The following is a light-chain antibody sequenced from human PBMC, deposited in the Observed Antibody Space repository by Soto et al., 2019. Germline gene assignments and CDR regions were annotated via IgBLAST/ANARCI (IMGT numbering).Light chain of an antibody. CDR2: AAS. CDR1: QSISSY. J-gene: IGKJ1*01. V-gene: IGKV1-39*01. Sequence: DIPMTQSPSSLSASVGDRVTITCRASQSISSYLNWYQQKPGKAPKLLIYAASSLHSGVPSRFSGSGSGTDFTLTISSLQPEDFATYYCQQTSNTIPWAFGQGTKVEI. CDR3: QQTSNTIPWA.